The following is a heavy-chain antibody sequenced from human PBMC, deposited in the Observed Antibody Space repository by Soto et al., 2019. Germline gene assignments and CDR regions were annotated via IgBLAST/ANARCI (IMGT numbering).Heavy chain of an antibody. CDR3: ARKLVRASWSLGGRFDP. V-gene: IGHV1-2*02. Sequence: VASVKVSCKASGYTFTGYSIYWVRQAPGQGLEWVGWVNPNSGDTNYAQNFQGRVTMTRDTSITTAYMELSRLRSDDTAVYYCARKLVRASWSLGGRFDPWGQGTLVTVYS. CDR2: VNPNSGDT. CDR1: GYTFTGYS. J-gene: IGHJ5*02. D-gene: IGHD6-13*01.